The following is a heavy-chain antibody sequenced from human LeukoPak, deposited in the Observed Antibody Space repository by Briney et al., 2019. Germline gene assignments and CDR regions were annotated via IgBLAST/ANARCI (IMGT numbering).Heavy chain of an antibody. Sequence: PSETLSLTCTVSGYSISSGYYWGWIRQPPGKGLGWIGSIYHSGSTYYNPSLKSRVTISVDTSKNQFSLKLSSVTAADTAVYYCARDGGYYYGSGSYYPFDYWGQGTLVTVSS. CDR1: GYSISSGYY. J-gene: IGHJ4*02. CDR3: ARDGGYYYGSGSYYPFDY. CDR2: IYHSGST. D-gene: IGHD3-10*01. V-gene: IGHV4-38-2*02.